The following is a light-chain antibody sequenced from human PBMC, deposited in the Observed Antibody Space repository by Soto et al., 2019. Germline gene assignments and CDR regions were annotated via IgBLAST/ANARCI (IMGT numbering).Light chain of an antibody. CDR1: QRVTDY. CDR3: QQYNSWPLT. J-gene: IGKJ4*01. Sequence: EIVLTRSPATLSCSPGGTATLCSMAGQRVTDYLACYQQKPGQAPRLLIYNASTRATGIPASFSGSGSGTEFTLTISSLQSADFGVYYCQQYNSWPLTFGGGTKVDIK. V-gene: IGKV3D-15*01. CDR2: NAS.